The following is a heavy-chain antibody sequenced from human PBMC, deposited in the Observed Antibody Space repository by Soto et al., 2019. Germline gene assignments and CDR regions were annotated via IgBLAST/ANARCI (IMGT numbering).Heavy chain of an antibody. Sequence: SETLSLTCTVPGGSISSGGYYWSGIRQHPGKGLEWIGYIYYRGSTYYNPSLKSRVTISVDTSKNQFSLKLSSVTAADTAVYYCARSGYSYGPNPLLYWGQGTPVTVS. CDR3: ARSGYSYGPNPLLY. CDR2: IYYRGST. J-gene: IGHJ4*02. D-gene: IGHD5-18*01. V-gene: IGHV4-31*03. CDR1: GGSISSGGYY.